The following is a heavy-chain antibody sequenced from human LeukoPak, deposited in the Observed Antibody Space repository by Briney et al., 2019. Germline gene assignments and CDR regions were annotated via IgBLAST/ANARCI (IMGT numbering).Heavy chain of an antibody. J-gene: IGHJ6*02. CDR1: GGSISSYY. CDR2: IYSGGST. D-gene: IGHD3-10*01. V-gene: IGHV3-66*01. CDR3: ARAPANYYGSGSYAPADYYYGMDV. Sequence: ETLSLTCTVSGGSISSYYWSWVRQAPGKGLEWVSVIYSGGSTYYADSVKGRFTISRDNSKNTLYLQMNSLRAEDTAVYYCARAPANYYGSGSYAPADYYYGMDVWGQGTTVTVSS.